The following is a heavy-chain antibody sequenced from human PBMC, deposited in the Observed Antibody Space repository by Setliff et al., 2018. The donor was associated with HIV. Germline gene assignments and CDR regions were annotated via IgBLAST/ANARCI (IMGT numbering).Heavy chain of an antibody. D-gene: IGHD6-13*01. CDR3: ARVSCSSWYSIPRYYYYSMDV. J-gene: IGHJ6*03. CDR1: GESFSGYY. V-gene: IGHV4-34*01. Sequence: SETLSLTCAVYGESFSGYYWTWIRQPPGKGLEWIGEINHRGTTNYNPSLKSRVTMSVDTSKNQFSLKLRSVTAADTALYYCARVSCSSWYSIPRYYYYSMDVWGNGTTVTVSS. CDR2: INHRGTT.